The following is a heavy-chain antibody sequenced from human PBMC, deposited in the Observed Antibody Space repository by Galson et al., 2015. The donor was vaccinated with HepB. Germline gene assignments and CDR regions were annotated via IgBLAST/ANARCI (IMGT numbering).Heavy chain of an antibody. CDR2: ICSGGST. CDR3: AKDAPGRAGFDY. V-gene: IGHV3-66*01. J-gene: IGHJ4*02. D-gene: IGHD3-10*01. Sequence: SLRLSCAASGFTVSSNYMSWVRQAPGKGLEWVSVICSGGSTYYADSVKGRFTISRDNSKNTLYLQMNSLRAEDTAVYYCAKDAPGRAGFDYWGQGTLVTVSS. CDR1: GFTVSSNY.